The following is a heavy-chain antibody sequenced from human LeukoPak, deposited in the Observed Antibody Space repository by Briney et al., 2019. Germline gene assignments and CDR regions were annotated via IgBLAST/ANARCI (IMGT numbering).Heavy chain of an antibody. CDR3: ARESGAAKIGQMLNH. J-gene: IGHJ4*02. CDR2: IQYDGSEI. CDR1: GLMFSTSG. Sequence: GSLRLSCAASGLMFSTSGMHWVRQAPGKGLEWVAFIQYDGSEIYYADSLKGRFTISRDNSKNTLYLQMNSLRAEDTAVFYCARESGAAKIGQMLNHWCQGTLVTVSS. V-gene: IGHV3-30*02. D-gene: IGHD3-10*02.